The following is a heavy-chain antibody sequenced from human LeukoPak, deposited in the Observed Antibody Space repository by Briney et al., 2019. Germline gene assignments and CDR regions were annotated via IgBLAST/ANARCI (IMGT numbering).Heavy chain of an antibody. J-gene: IGHJ4*02. V-gene: IGHV4-34*01. CDR2: INHSGST. Sequence: PSETLSLTCAVYGGSFSGYYWSWIRQPPGKGLEWIGEINHSGSTNYNPSLKSRVTISVDTSKNQFSLKLSSVTAADTAVYYYAILRYDFWSGYYSYWGQGTLVTVSS. D-gene: IGHD3-3*01. CDR1: GGSFSGYY. CDR3: AILRYDFWSGYYSY.